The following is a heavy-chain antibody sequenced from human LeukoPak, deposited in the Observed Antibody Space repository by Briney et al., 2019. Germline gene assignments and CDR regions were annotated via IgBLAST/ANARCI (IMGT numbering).Heavy chain of an antibody. CDR2: ISSSSSTI. Sequence: PGGSLRLSCAASGFTFSSYSMNWVRQAPGKGLEWVSYISSSSSTIYYADSVKGRFTISRDNAKNSLYLQMNSLRAEDTAVYYCARESARVAVAASDYWGQGTLVTVSS. J-gene: IGHJ4*02. CDR1: GFTFSSYS. D-gene: IGHD6-19*01. V-gene: IGHV3-48*01. CDR3: ARESARVAVAASDY.